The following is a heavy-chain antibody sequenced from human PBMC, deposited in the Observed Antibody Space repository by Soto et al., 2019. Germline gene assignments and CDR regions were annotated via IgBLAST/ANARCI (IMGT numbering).Heavy chain of an antibody. CDR3: AREGCGSTSCYPHYYYYGIEV. CDR2: IYYSGST. V-gene: IGHV4-59*01. CDR1: GGSISSYY. Sequence: PSETLSLTCTVSGGSISSYYWSWVRPPPRKGLEWIGYIYYSGSTNYNPYLKSRVTIPVDTSKNQISLKLSSVTAADTAVYYCAREGCGSTSCYPHYYYYGIEVWGQGTTVNGSS. J-gene: IGHJ6*02. D-gene: IGHD2-2*01.